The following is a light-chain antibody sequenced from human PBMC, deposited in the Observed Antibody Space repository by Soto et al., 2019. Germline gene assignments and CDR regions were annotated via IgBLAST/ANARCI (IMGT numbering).Light chain of an antibody. CDR3: QQYAAQSPWT. V-gene: IGKV1-5*03. CDR1: QSIRSTW. Sequence: DVQMTQSPSTLSASVGDKVTITCRASQSIRSTWLAWFQQRPGKVPNVLNYKGSTLASGVSSRFSGSGSGTEFTLTISSLQPDDCATYFCQQYAAQSPWTFGQGTRVE. CDR2: KGS. J-gene: IGKJ1*01.